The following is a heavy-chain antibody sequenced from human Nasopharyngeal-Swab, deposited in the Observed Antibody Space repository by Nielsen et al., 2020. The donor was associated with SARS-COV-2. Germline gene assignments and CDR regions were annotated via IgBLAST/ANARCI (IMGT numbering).Heavy chain of an antibody. CDR3: ARDLGGFGGY. Sequence: GSLRLSCAASGFSFSTFWMHWVRQVPGEGLVWVSRINTDGRRTNYAESVKGRFTISRDNVKNMLYLQMNNLRPEDTAVYYCARDLGGFGGYWGQGTLVTVSS. J-gene: IGHJ4*02. CDR2: INTDGRRT. D-gene: IGHD4-23*01. CDR1: GFSFSTFW. V-gene: IGHV3-74*01.